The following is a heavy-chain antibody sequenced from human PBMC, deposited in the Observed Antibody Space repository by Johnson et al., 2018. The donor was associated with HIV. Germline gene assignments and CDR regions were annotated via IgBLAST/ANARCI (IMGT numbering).Heavy chain of an antibody. CDR1: GFTFDDYA. CDR3: AREYYYDSSGTPVFDI. Sequence: QLVESGGGVVQPGRSLRLSCAASGFTFDDYAMHWVRQAPGKGLEWVSSISWDSGTIGYADSVKGRFTISRDNAKISLYLQMNSLRAEDTAVYYCAREYYYDSSGTPVFDIWGQGTMVTVSS. J-gene: IGHJ3*02. D-gene: IGHD3-22*01. V-gene: IGHV3-9*01. CDR2: ISWDSGTI.